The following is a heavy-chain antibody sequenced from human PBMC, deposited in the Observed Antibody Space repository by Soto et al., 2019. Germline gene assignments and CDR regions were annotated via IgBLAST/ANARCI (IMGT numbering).Heavy chain of an antibody. Sequence: GGSLRLSCAASGFTFISYSMNWVRQAPGKGLEWVSYISSSSSTIYYADSVKGRFTISRDNAKNSLYLQMNSLRDEDTAVYYCSREGSVLLWFGELLPPGGMDVWGQGTTVTVS. D-gene: IGHD3-10*01. J-gene: IGHJ6*02. CDR3: SREGSVLLWFGELLPPGGMDV. CDR1: GFTFISYS. V-gene: IGHV3-48*02. CDR2: ISSSSSTI.